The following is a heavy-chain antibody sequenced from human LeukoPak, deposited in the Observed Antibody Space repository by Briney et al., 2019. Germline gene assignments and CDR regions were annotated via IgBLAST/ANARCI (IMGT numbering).Heavy chain of an antibody. V-gene: IGHV4-4*09. J-gene: IGHJ6*03. Sequence: SETLSLTCTVSGGSISSYYWSWIRQPPGKGLEWIGYIYTSGSTNYNPSLKSRVTISVDTSKNQFSLKLSSVTAADTAVYYCARLVTHYYYYMDVWGKGTTVTVSS. CDR3: ARLVTHYYYYMDV. CDR1: GGSISSYY. D-gene: IGHD2-21*01. CDR2: IYTSGST.